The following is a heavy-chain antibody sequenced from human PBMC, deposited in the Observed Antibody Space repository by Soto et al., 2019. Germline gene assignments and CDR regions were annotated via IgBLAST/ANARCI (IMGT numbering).Heavy chain of an antibody. CDR2: IWYDGSNK. J-gene: IGHJ5*02. CDR3: ARDGLVRGVIIPNWFAP. D-gene: IGHD3-10*01. Sequence: QVQLVESGGGVVQPGRSLRLSCAASGFTFSSYGMHWVRQAPGKGLEWVAVIWYDGSNKYYADSVKGRFTISRDNSKNTLYLQMTSLRAEDTAVYYCARDGLVRGVIIPNWFAPWGQGTLVTVPS. V-gene: IGHV3-33*01. CDR1: GFTFSSYG.